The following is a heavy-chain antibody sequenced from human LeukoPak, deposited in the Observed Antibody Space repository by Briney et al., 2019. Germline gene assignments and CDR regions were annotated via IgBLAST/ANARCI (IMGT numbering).Heavy chain of an antibody. CDR1: GGSFSGYY. V-gene: IGHV4-34*01. J-gene: IGHJ4*02. D-gene: IGHD3-9*01. CDR3: ARELVRYYGTSHFDY. Sequence: TSETLSLTCAVYGGSFSGYYWSWIRQPPGKGLEWIGEINHSGSTNYNPSLKSRVTISVDTSKNQFSLKLSSVTAADTAVYYCARELVRYYGTSHFDYWGQGTLVTVSS. CDR2: INHSGST.